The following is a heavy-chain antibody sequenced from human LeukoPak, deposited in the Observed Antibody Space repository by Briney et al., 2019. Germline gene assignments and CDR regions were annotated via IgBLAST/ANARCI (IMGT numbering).Heavy chain of an antibody. CDR3: AKSGSYSGYDVGVYFDY. D-gene: IGHD5-12*01. Sequence: PGGSLRPSCAASGFTFSRYGMHWVRQAPGKGLEGVAVISYGGSNKYYADSVKGRFTISSDNSKNTLYLQMNSLRPEDTAVYNCAKSGSYSGYDVGVYFDYWGQGTLVAASS. CDR2: ISYGGSNK. CDR1: GFTFSRYG. V-gene: IGHV3-30*18. J-gene: IGHJ4*02.